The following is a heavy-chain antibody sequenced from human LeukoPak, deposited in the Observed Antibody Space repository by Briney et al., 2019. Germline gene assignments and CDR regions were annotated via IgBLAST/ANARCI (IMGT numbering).Heavy chain of an antibody. CDR3: AKIDCSSTSCYDLYYYYMDV. CDR2: IRYDGSNK. Sequence: GGSLRLSCAASGFTFCSYSMHWVRLAPGKGLEWVAFIRYDGSNKYYADSVKGRFTISRDNSKNTLYLQMNSLRAEDTAVYYCAKIDCSSTSCYDLYYYYMDVWGKGTTVTISS. V-gene: IGHV3-30*02. D-gene: IGHD2-2*01. CDR1: GFTFCSYS. J-gene: IGHJ6*03.